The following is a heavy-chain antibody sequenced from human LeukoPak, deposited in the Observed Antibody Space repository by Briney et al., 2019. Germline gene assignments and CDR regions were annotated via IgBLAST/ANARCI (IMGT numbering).Heavy chain of an antibody. Sequence: PGRSLRLSCAASGFTFSSYEMNWVRQAPGMGLEWVSYICSSGSYIYYADSVKGRFTISRDNAKNSLYLQMNSLRAEDTAVYYCARDLYYYGSGSFVPGLPDYWGQGTLVTVSS. CDR2: ICSSGSYI. CDR3: ARDLYYYGSGSFVPGLPDY. V-gene: IGHV3-48*03. CDR1: GFTFSSYE. J-gene: IGHJ4*02. D-gene: IGHD3-10*01.